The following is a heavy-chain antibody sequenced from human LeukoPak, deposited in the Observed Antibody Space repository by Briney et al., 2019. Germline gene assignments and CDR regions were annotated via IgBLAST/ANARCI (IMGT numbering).Heavy chain of an antibody. Sequence: SETLSLTCTVSGFSMSSGYYWGWIRQPPGKGLEWIGSIYHSGSTYYNPSLKSRVTISVDTSKNQFSLKPSSVTAADTAVYYCASSRLTGLDYWGQGTLVTVSS. J-gene: IGHJ4*02. CDR1: GFSMSSGYY. CDR2: IYHSGST. D-gene: IGHD3-9*01. V-gene: IGHV4-38-2*02. CDR3: ASSRLTGLDY.